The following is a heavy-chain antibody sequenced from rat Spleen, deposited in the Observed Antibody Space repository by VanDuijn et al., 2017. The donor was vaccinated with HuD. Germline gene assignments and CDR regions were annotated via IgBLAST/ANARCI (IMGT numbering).Heavy chain of an antibody. J-gene: IGHJ3*01. V-gene: IGHV5-27*01. Sequence: EVQLVESGGGFVQPGRSLKLSCVASGFTFSNYAMAWVRQTPTRGLEWVSFISTGGTNTYYRDSVKGRFTFSRDNAKSTLYLQMNNLRSEDTATYYCSTYSDFGTSPFAFWGHGTLVTVSS. CDR1: GFTFSNYA. D-gene: IGHD3-2*01. CDR3: STYSDFGTSPFAF. CDR2: ISTGGTNT.